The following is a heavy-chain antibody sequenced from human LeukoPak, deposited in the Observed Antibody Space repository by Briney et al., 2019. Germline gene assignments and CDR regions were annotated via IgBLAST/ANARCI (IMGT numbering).Heavy chain of an antibody. CDR1: GFTFSSYA. CDR2: IGGGGGIT. CDR3: AKGTSAGSRYYFDC. D-gene: IGHD2-15*01. Sequence: GGSLILSCAASGFTFSSYAMSWVRQAPGKGLEWVSAIGGGGGITYFADSVKGRFTISRDNSKNTLYLQMNSLRAEDTAVYYRAKGTSAGSRYYFDCWGQGTLVTVSS. J-gene: IGHJ4*02. V-gene: IGHV3-23*01.